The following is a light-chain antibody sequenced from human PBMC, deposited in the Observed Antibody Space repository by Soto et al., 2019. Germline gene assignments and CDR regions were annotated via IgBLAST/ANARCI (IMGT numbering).Light chain of an antibody. CDR2: SNN. CDR1: SSNIGSNT. CDR3: AAWHDRLNGHV. V-gene: IGLV1-44*01. J-gene: IGLJ1*01. Sequence: QSVLTQPPSASGTPGQRVTISCSGSSSNIGSNTVNWYQQLPGTAPKLLIYSNNRRPSGVPDRFSGSKSGTSASLAISGLQSGDEADYYCAAWHDRLNGHVCGT.